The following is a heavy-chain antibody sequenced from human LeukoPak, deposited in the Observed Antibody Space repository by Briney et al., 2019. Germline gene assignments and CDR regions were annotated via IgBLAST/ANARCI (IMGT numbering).Heavy chain of an antibody. D-gene: IGHD3-10*01. J-gene: IGHJ4*02. CDR2: ISSSSSYI. CDR1: GFTFSSYS. CDR3: AKDYVYYGSGTVDY. Sequence: GGSLRLSCAASGFTFSSYSMNWVRQAPGKGLEWVSSISSSSSYIYYADSVKGRFTISRDNAKNSLYLQMNSLRAEDTAVYYCAKDYVYYGSGTVDYWGQGTLVTVSS. V-gene: IGHV3-21*04.